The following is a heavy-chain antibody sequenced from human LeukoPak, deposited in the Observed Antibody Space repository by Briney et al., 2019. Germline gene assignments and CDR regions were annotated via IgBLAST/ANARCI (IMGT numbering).Heavy chain of an antibody. J-gene: IGHJ4*02. CDR1: EFTFSRFW. D-gene: IGHD5-18*01. CDR3: ARGLLWLHALDQ. Sequence: GGSLRLSCAGSEFTFSRFWLSWVRQAPGKGLEWVANIKHDGSEKYYVDSVKGRFTISRDNAKNSLFLQMTSLRADDTAVYYCARGLLWLHALDQWGQGTLVTASS. CDR2: IKHDGSEK. V-gene: IGHV3-7*01.